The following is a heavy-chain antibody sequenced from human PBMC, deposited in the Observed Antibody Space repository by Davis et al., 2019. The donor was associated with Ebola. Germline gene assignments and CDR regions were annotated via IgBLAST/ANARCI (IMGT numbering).Heavy chain of an antibody. V-gene: IGHV3-9*01. Sequence: PGGSLRLSCAASGFTFDDYAMHWVRQAPGKGLEWVSGISWNSGSIGYADSVKGRFTISRDNAKNSLYLQMNSLRAEDTALYYCAKDLHSTSCYDFDYWGQGTLVTVSS. CDR2: ISWNSGSI. J-gene: IGHJ4*02. CDR1: GFTFDDYA. D-gene: IGHD2-2*01. CDR3: AKDLHSTSCYDFDY.